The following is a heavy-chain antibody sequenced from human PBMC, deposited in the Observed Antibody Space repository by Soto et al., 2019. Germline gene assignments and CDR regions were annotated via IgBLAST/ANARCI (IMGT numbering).Heavy chain of an antibody. J-gene: IGHJ4*02. CDR2: INHSGST. V-gene: IGHV4-34*01. D-gene: IGHD6-6*01. Sequence: SETLSLTCAVYGGSFSGYYWSWIRRPPGKGLEWIGEINHSGSTNYNPSLKSRVTISVDTSKNQFSLKLSSVTAADTAVYYCARGGGARRSFDYWGQGTLVTVSS. CDR1: GGSFSGYY. CDR3: ARGGGARRSFDY.